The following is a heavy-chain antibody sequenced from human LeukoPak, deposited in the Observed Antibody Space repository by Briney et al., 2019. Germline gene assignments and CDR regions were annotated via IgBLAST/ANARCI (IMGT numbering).Heavy chain of an antibody. CDR3: ARERGQLARYYYTYMDV. CDR2: IYYSGST. V-gene: IGHV4-39*07. Sequence: PSETLSLTCTVSGGSISSSSYYWGWIRQPPGKGLEWIGSIYYSGSTYYNPSLKSRVTISVDTSKNQFSLKLSSVTAADTAVYYCARERGQLARYYYTYMDVWGKGTVVTVSS. J-gene: IGHJ6*03. D-gene: IGHD6-6*01. CDR1: GGSISSSSYY.